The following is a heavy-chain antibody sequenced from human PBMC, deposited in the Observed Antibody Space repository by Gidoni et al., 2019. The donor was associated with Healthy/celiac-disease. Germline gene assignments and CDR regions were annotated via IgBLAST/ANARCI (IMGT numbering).Heavy chain of an antibody. V-gene: IGHV3-74*01. Sequence: EVQLVESGGGFVQPGGSLRLSCAASGFTFSSYWMHWVRQAPGKGLVWVSRINTDGSSTSYADSVKGGCTISRDNARNTLYLQMNSLRAEDTAVYYCVRDLSDWANYWGQGTLVTVSS. CDR2: INTDGSST. CDR1: GFTFSSYW. CDR3: VRDLSDWANY. J-gene: IGHJ4*02. D-gene: IGHD6-19*01.